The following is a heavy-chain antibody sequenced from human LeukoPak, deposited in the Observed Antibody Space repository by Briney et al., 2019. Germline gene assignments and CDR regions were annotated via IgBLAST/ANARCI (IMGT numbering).Heavy chain of an antibody. CDR3: ASDYPRYYFYMDV. J-gene: IGHJ6*03. D-gene: IGHD4-11*01. CDR2: IGVGGT. Sequence: GGSLRLSCAASGFTFSPYGMGWVRQAPGKGLEWVSSIGVGGTYYADSVKGRFTISRDNSKCTLYLEMNGLRAEDTAVHYCASDYPRYYFYMDVWGKGTTVTVSS. CDR1: GFTFSPYG. V-gene: IGHV3-23*01.